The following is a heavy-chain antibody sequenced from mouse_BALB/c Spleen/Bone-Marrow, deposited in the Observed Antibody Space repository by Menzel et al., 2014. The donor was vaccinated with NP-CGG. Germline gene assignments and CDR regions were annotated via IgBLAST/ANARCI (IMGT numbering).Heavy chain of an antibody. CDR2: INSNGGST. CDR1: GFTFSSYG. CDR3: ARPYRYYFDY. D-gene: IGHD2-14*01. J-gene: IGHJ2*01. V-gene: IGHV5-6-3*01. Sequence: EVKLMESGGGLVQPGGSLKLSRAASGFTFSSYGMSWVRQTPDKRLELVATINSNGGSTYYPDSVKGRFTISRDNAKNTLYLQMSSLKSEDTAMYYCARPYRYYFDYWGQGTTLTVSS.